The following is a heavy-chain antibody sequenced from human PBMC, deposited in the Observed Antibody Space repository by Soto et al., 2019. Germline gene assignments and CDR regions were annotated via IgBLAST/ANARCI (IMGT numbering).Heavy chain of an antibody. CDR1: GFTFSSYS. J-gene: IGHJ5*02. CDR2: ISSSSSII. Sequence: GGSLRLSCAASGFTFSSYSMNWVRQAPGKGLEWVSYISSSSSIIYYADSVKGRFTISRDNAKNSLYLQMNSLRDEDTAVYYCARDDYDFWSGSSWFDPWGQGTLVTVSS. CDR3: ARDDYDFWSGSSWFDP. D-gene: IGHD3-3*01. V-gene: IGHV3-48*02.